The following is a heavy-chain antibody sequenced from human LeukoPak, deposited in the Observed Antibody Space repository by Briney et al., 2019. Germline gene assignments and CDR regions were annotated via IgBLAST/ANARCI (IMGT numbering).Heavy chain of an antibody. D-gene: IGHD3-3*01. Sequence: SETLSLTCAVSGGSISSSNWWSWVRQPPGKGLEWIGEIYHSGSTNYNPSLKSRVTISVDKSKNQFSLKLSSVTAADTAVYYCARVSWSGYPVWFDPWGQGTLVTVSS. J-gene: IGHJ5*02. V-gene: IGHV4-4*02. CDR2: IYHSGST. CDR1: GGSISSSNW. CDR3: ARVSWSGYPVWFDP.